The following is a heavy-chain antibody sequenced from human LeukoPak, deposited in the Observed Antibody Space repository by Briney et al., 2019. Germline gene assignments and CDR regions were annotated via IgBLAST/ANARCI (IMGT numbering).Heavy chain of an antibody. CDR1: GGSFSGYY. V-gene: IGHV4-34*01. CDR3: ARASYDFWSGYPTRFDY. D-gene: IGHD3-3*01. Sequence: SETLSLTCAVYGGSFSGYYWSWIRQPPGKGLEWIGEINHSGSTNYNPSLKSRVTISVDTSKNPFSLKLSSVTAADTAVYYCARASYDFWSGYPTRFDYWGQGTLVTVSS. CDR2: INHSGST. J-gene: IGHJ4*02.